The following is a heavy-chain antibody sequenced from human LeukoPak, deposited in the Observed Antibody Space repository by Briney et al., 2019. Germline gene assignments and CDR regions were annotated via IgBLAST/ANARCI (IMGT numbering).Heavy chain of an antibody. CDR2: IGGRGDT. J-gene: IGHJ4*02. CDR1: GFTFSTYA. Sequence: PGGSLRLSCAASGFTFSTYAMTWVRQAPGKGLEWVSTIGGRGDTNYADSVKGRFTISRDNSKNTVYLQMNSLRVEDTAVHYCAKEGDYFDMEYWGQGTLVTVSS. D-gene: IGHD3-22*01. V-gene: IGHV3-23*01. CDR3: AKEGDYFDMEY.